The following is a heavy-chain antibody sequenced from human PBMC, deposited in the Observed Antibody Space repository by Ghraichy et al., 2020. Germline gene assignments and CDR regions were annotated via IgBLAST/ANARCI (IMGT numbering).Heavy chain of an antibody. J-gene: IGHJ3*02. Sequence: SVKVSCKASGGTFSSYAISWVRQAPGQGLEWIRGIIPIFGTANYAQKFQGRVTITADESTSTAYMELSSLRSEDTAVYYCARAWGYCSSTSCSRYAFDIWGQGTMVTVSS. CDR3: ARAWGYCSSTSCSRYAFDI. D-gene: IGHD2-2*01. V-gene: IGHV1-69*13. CDR1: GGTFSSYA. CDR2: IIPIFGTA.